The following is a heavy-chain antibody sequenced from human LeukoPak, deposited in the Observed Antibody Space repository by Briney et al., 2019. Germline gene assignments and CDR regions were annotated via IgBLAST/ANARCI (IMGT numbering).Heavy chain of an antibody. CDR1: GYTFTGYY. V-gene: IGHV1-2*02. CDR3: ARDVGPFSGEKRWEHTDY. CDR2: INPNSGGT. J-gene: IGHJ4*02. Sequence: GASVKVSCKASGYTFTGYYMHWVRQAPGQGLEWMGWINPNSGGTNYAQKFQGRVTMTRDTSISTAYMELSRLRSDDTAVYYCARDVGPFSGEKRWEHTDYWGQGTLVTVSS. D-gene: IGHD5-24*01.